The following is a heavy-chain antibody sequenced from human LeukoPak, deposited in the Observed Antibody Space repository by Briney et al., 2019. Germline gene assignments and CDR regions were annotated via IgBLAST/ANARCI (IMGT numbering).Heavy chain of an antibody. CDR1: GGTFSSYS. Sequence: SVKVSCKASGGTFSSYSISWVRQAPGQGLVWMGGIIPIFGTANYAQKFQGRVTITADKSTRTAYMELSSLRSEDTAVYYCARSYSGSFPFDPWGQGTLVTVSS. CDR3: ARSYSGSFPFDP. V-gene: IGHV1-69*06. CDR2: IIPIFGTA. D-gene: IGHD1-26*01. J-gene: IGHJ5*02.